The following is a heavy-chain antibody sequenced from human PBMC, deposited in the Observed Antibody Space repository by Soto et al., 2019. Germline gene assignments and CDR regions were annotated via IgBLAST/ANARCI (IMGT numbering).Heavy chain of an antibody. CDR3: TRRYCSGGGCYSDFDY. CDR2: IKTKVESYAT. CDR1: GFTLSGFD. V-gene: IGHV3-73*01. J-gene: IGHJ4*02. D-gene: IGHD2-15*01. Sequence: EVQLVESGGGLVQPGGSLKLSCAASGFTLSGFDFHWVRQASGEGLEWVGRIKTKVESYATELAASVKGRFTISRDDPKNTAYLEMNSLKTEDTAVYYCTRRYCSGGGCYSDFDYWGQGALVTVSS.